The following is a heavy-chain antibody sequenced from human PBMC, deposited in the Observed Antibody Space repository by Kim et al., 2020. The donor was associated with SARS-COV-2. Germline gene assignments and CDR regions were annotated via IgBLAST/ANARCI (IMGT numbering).Heavy chain of an antibody. V-gene: IGHV3-48*03. CDR2: ISSSGTTI. CDR3: ARRYCSSTGCCLDY. D-gene: IGHD2-2*01. CDR1: GFTFSSYE. Sequence: GGSLRLSCAASGFTFSSYEMNWVRQAPGKGLEWVSYISSSGTTIYYADSVKGRFTNSRDNAKNSLYLQMNSLRAEDTAVYYCARRYCSSTGCCLDYWGQGTLVTVSS. J-gene: IGHJ4*02.